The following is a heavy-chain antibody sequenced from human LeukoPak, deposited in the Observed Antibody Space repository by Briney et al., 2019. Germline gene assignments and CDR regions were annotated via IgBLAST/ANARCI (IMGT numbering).Heavy chain of an antibody. V-gene: IGHV1-46*01. J-gene: IGHJ5*02. CDR1: GYTFTSYY. D-gene: IGHD1-26*01. CDR3: ARDNSVGDNAWWFDP. Sequence: ASVNVSCKASGYTFTSYYMHWVRQAPGQGREWMGLINPTGGSTGYAQKFQGRVTMTRDMSTSTDHMELSSLRSEDTAIYYCARDNSVGDNAWWFDPWGQGTLVTVSS. CDR2: INPTGGST.